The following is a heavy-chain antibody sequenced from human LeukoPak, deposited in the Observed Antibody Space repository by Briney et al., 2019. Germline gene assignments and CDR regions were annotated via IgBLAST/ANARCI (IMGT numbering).Heavy chain of an antibody. D-gene: IGHD1/OR15-1a*01. CDR2: ISYDGSNK. CDR3: AREPEHDYGDY. CDR1: GFTFSSYA. Sequence: QSGGSLRLSCAASGFTFSSYAMHWVHQAPGKGLEWVAVISYDGSNKYYADSVKGRFTISRDNSKNTLYLQMNSLRAVDTAVYYCAREPEHDYGDYWGQGTLVTVSS. J-gene: IGHJ4*02. V-gene: IGHV3-30-3*01.